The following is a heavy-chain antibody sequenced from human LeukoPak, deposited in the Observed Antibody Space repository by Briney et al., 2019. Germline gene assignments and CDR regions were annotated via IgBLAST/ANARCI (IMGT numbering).Heavy chain of an antibody. CDR3: ARDLELSSSWYYFDY. CDR1: GYTFTSYG. D-gene: IGHD6-13*01. CDR2: ISAYNGNT. V-gene: IGHV1-18*01. J-gene: IGHJ4*02. Sequence: ASVNVSCKASGYTFTSYGISWVRQAPGQGLEWMGWISAYNGNTNYAQKLQGRVTMTTDTSTSTAYMELRSLRSDDTAVYYCARDLELSSSWYYFDYWGQGTLATVSS.